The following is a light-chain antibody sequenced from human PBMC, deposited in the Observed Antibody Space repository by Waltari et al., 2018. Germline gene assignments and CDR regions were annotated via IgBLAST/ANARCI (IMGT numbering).Light chain of an antibody. CDR3: SSRDNSGNRP. Sequence: SSELTQDPDVSVALGQTVRITCQGASLRTSYASWYLQKPGQAPLLLIYGNNNRPSGIPDRFSGSSSGNTASLTITGSQAEDEADYCCSSRDNSGNRPFGGGTKLTVL. V-gene: IGLV3-19*01. CDR2: GNN. J-gene: IGLJ3*02. CDR1: SLRTSY.